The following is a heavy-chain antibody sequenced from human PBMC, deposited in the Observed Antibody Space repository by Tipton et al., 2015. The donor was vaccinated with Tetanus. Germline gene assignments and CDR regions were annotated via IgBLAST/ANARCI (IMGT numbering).Heavy chain of an antibody. CDR1: GFTFSSSG. J-gene: IGHJ4*02. D-gene: IGHD2-21*02. V-gene: IGHV3-48*01. CDR2: ISASSTPI. Sequence: SLRLSCAASGFTFSSSGMNWVRQAPGKGLKWISYISASSTPIYYADSVKGRFTISRDNAKNSLYLQMISLRAEDTAVYSCARGMAEASNCGGDCYSDYWGQGTLVTVSS. CDR3: ARGMAEASNCGGDCYSDY.